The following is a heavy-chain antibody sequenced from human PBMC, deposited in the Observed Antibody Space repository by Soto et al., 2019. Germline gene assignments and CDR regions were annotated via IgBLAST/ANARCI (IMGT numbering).Heavy chain of an antibody. CDR3: VRVVRLHFDL. CDR1: GFTFSTYA. CDR2: ISGSGNKT. J-gene: IGHJ4*02. D-gene: IGHD2-15*01. V-gene: IGHV3-23*01. Sequence: EVQLLESGGGLVQPGGSLRLSCGVSGFTFSTYAMSWVRQAPGKGLEWVSAISGSGNKTFYADSVKGRFTISRDNSKNTLHLHMSSLRVEDTAVYYCVRVVRLHFDLWGQGTLVTVSS.